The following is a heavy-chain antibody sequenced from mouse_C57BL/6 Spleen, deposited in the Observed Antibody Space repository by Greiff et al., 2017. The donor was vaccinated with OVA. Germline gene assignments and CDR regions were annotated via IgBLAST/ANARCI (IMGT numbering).Heavy chain of an antibody. V-gene: IGHV1-55*01. CDR2: IYPGSGST. Sequence: VKLQQPGAELVKPGASVKMSCKASGYTFTSYWITWVKQRPGQGLEWIGDIYPGSGSTNYNEKFKSKATLTVDTSSSTAYMQLSSLTSEDSAVYYCARSTTVVAPMDYWGQGTSVTVSS. J-gene: IGHJ4*01. CDR1: GYTFTSYW. D-gene: IGHD1-1*01. CDR3: ARSTTVVAPMDY.